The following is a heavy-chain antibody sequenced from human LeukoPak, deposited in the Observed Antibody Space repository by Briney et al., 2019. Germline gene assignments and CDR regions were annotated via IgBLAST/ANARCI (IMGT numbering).Heavy chain of an antibody. J-gene: IGHJ4*02. CDR1: GYTFTSYG. CDR3: ARDARYFDWLPPAYFDY. CDR2: ISAYNGNT. V-gene: IGHV1-18*04. Sequence: GASVKVSCKASGYTFTSYGISWVRQAPGQGLEWMGWISAYNGNTNYAQKLQGRVTMTTDTSTSTAYMELRSLRPDDTAVYYCARDARYFDWLPPAYFDYWGQGTLVTVSS. D-gene: IGHD3-9*01.